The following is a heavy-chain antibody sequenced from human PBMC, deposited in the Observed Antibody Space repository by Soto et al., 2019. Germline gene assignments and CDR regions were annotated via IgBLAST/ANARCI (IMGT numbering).Heavy chain of an antibody. CDR3: AKDLDNSSSTDGGDLAGPADY. V-gene: IGHV3-9*01. CDR1: GFTFDDYA. CDR2: ISWNSGST. J-gene: IGHJ4*02. D-gene: IGHD6-6*01. Sequence: GGSLRLSCAASGFTFDDYAVHWVWQAPGKGLEWVSGISWNSGSTGYADSVKGRFTISRDNAKNSLYLQMNSLRAEDTALYYFAKDLDNSSSTDGGDLAGPADYWGQGTLVTVSS.